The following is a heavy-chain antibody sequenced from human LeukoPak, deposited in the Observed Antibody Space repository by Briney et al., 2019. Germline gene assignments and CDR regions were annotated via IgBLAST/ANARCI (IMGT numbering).Heavy chain of an antibody. V-gene: IGHV7-4-1*02. Sequence: GASVKVSCKASGYSFNSYAINWVRQAPGQGLEWMGWITGDTGDPTYARGFTGRFVFSLDTSVTTAYLQINSLKADDTAVYYCARDGARLDIWGQGTMVTVSS. CDR2: ITGDTGDP. J-gene: IGHJ3*02. CDR1: GYSFNSYA. D-gene: IGHD4/OR15-4a*01. CDR3: ARDGARLDI.